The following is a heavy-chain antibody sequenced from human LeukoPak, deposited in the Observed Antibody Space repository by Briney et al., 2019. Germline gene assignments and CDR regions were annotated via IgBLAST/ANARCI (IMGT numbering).Heavy chain of an antibody. CDR2: IYTSGST. V-gene: IGHV4-4*07. J-gene: IGHJ4*02. D-gene: IGHD6-6*01. Sequence: SETLSLTCTVSGGSISSYYWSWIRQPAGKGLEWIGRIYTSGSTNYNPSLKSRVTMSVDTSKNQFSLKLSSVTAADTAVYYCARGGSIAAHADFDYWGQGTLVTVSS. CDR1: GGSISSYY. CDR3: ARGGSIAAHADFDY.